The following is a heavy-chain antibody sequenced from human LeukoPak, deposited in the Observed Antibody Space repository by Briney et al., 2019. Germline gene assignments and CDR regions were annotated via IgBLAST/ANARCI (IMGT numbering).Heavy chain of an antibody. CDR3: AKAGEWFGELVDY. V-gene: IGHV3-21*04. CDR1: GFTFTSYS. D-gene: IGHD3-10*01. Sequence: GGSLRLSCSASGFTFTSYSMNWVRQAPGKGLEWVSSISNRGDYIYYADSVKGRFTISRDNAKNSLYLQMNSLRAEDTAVYYCAKAGEWFGELVDYWGQGTLVTVSS. CDR2: ISNRGDYI. J-gene: IGHJ4*02.